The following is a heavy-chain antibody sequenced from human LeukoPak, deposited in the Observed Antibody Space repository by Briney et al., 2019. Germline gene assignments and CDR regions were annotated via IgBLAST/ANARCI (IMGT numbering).Heavy chain of an antibody. J-gene: IGHJ4*02. D-gene: IGHD1-1*01. CDR1: GGSISSSSYY. CDR3: ARGTTGHFDY. Sequence: NPSGTLSLTCTVSGGSISSSSYYWGWIRLPPGKGLEWIGSIYYSGSTYYNPSLKSRVTISVDTSKNQFSLKLSFVTAADTAVYYCARGTTGHFDYWGQGTLVTVSS. V-gene: IGHV4-39*01. CDR2: IYYSGST.